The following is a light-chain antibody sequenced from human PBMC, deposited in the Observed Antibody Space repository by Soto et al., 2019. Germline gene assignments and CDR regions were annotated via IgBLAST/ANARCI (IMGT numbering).Light chain of an antibody. CDR3: SSHTSSSTWV. CDR1: SSDVGGYNY. V-gene: IGLV2-14*01. Sequence: QSVLTQPASVSGSPGQSIAISCTGTSSDVGGYNYVSWYQQHPGKTPNLMIYDVSNRPSGVSNRFSGSKSGNTASLTISGLQAEDEADYYCSSHTSSSTWVFGGGTKVTVL. J-gene: IGLJ3*02. CDR2: DVS.